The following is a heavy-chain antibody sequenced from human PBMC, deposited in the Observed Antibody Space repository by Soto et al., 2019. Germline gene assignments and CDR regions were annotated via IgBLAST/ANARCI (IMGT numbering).Heavy chain of an antibody. Sequence: GESLKISCKGSGYSFTSYWIGWVRQMPGKGLEWMGIIYPGDSDTRYSPSFQGQVTISADESISTAYLQWSSLKASDTATYYCARLGXSILYCGGDCYSGPFHYWGQGTLVTVSS. V-gene: IGHV5-51*01. J-gene: IGHJ4*02. CDR1: GYSFTSYW. CDR3: ARLGXSILYCGGDCYSGPFHY. D-gene: IGHD2-21*02. CDR2: IYPGDSDT.